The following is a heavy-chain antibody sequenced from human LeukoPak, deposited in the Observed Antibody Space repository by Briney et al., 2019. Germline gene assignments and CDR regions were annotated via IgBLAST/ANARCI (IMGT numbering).Heavy chain of an antibody. J-gene: IGHJ4*02. CDR3: ARGDPYYYDSSGYGYFDY. CDR2: IYTSGST. Sequence: PSETLSLTCTVSGGSISSGSYYWSWIRQPAGKGLEWSGRIYTSGSTNYNPSLKSRVTISVDTSKNQFSLKLSSVTAADTAVYYCARGDPYYYDSSGYGYFDYWGQGTLVTVSS. D-gene: IGHD3-22*01. V-gene: IGHV4-61*02. CDR1: GGSISSGSYY.